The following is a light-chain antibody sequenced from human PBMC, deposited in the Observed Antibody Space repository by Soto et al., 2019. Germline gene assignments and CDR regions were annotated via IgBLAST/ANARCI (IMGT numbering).Light chain of an antibody. J-gene: IGKJ1*01. CDR2: DAS. CDR3: KQYHAAPWT. V-gene: IGKV1-5*01. Sequence: DIHMTQSPSTLSASVGDRVTITCRASESINSWLAWYQQKPGKAPKVVIYDASNLESGVPSRFSGSGSGTEFPLTSSSLRPDDFEIYSGKQYHAAPWTFAQGPRV. CDR1: ESINSW.